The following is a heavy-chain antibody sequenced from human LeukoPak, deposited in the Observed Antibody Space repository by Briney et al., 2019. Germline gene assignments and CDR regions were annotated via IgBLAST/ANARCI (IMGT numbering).Heavy chain of an antibody. CDR1: GGSFSGYY. CDR3: ARGSVNFDI. J-gene: IGHJ3*02. Sequence: KPSETLSLTCAVYGGSFSGYYWSWIRQPPGKGLEWIAEINHSGSTNYNPSLKSRVTISVDTSKNQFSLKLSTVIAADTAVYYCARGSVNFDIWGQGTMVTVSS. V-gene: IGHV4-34*01. CDR2: INHSGST.